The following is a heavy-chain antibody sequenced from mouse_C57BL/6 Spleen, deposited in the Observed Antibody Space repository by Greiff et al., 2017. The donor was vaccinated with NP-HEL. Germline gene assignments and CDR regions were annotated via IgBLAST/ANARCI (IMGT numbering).Heavy chain of an antibody. D-gene: IGHD3-2*02. Sequence: VQLKESGAELVRPGASVTLSCKASGYTFTDYEMHWVKQTPVHGLEWIGAIDPETGGTAYNQKFKGKAILTADKSSITAYMELRSLTSEDSAVYYCIRGSSGYAWFAYWGQGTLVTVSA. CDR2: IDPETGGT. V-gene: IGHV1-15*01. CDR1: GYTFTDYE. CDR3: IRGSSGYAWFAY. J-gene: IGHJ3*01.